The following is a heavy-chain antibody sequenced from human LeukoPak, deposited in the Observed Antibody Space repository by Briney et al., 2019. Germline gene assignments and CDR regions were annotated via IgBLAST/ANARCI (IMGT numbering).Heavy chain of an antibody. D-gene: IGHD5-18*01. V-gene: IGHV3-69-1*01. CDR3: ARGGYGYDY. CDR2: ISPTSHT. Sequence: GGSLRLSCAASGFTFSDSSMNWVRQGPGKGLEWLSYISPTSHTLYADSVKGRFTISRDNAKNSLYLQMNSLKDEDTAVYYCARGGYGYDYWGQGTLVTVSS. CDR1: GFTFSDSS. J-gene: IGHJ4*02.